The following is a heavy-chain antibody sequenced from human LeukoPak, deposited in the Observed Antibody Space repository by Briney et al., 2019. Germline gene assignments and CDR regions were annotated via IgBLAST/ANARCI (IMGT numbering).Heavy chain of an antibody. D-gene: IGHD6-13*01. Sequence: PGGSLRLSCAASGFTFSSYGMHWVRQAPGKGLEWVAVIWYDGSNKYYADSVKGRFTISRDNSKNTLYLQMNSLRAEDTAVYYCAREDSWYFFDYWGQGTLVTVFS. CDR1: GFTFSSYG. J-gene: IGHJ4*02. V-gene: IGHV3-33*01. CDR3: AREDSWYFFDY. CDR2: IWYDGSNK.